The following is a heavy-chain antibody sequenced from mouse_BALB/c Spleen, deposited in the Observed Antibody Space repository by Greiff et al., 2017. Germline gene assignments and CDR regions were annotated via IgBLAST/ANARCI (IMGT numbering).Heavy chain of an antibody. CDR3: ARDGYDGEGAMDY. V-gene: IGHV3-8*02. Sequence: EVKVEESGPSLVKPSQTLSLTCSVTGDSITSGYWNWIRKFPGNKLEYMGYISYSGSTYYNPSLKSRISITRDTSKNQYYLQLNSVTTEDTATYYCARDGYDGEGAMDYWGQGTSVTVSS. CDR2: ISYSGST. J-gene: IGHJ4*01. D-gene: IGHD2-2*01. CDR1: GDSITSGY.